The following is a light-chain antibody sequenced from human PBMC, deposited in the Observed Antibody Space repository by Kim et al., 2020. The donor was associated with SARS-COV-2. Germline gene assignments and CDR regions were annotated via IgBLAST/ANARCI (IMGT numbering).Light chain of an antibody. CDR2: GAS. V-gene: IGKV3-15*01. J-gene: IGKJ1*01. Sequence: SPGERATLACRASQSVSSNLAWYQHKPGQAPRLLIYGASTRATGIPARFSGSGSGTEFTLTISSLQSEDFAVYYCQQYKSWPPWTFGQGTKVDIK. CDR1: QSVSSN. CDR3: QQYKSWPPWT.